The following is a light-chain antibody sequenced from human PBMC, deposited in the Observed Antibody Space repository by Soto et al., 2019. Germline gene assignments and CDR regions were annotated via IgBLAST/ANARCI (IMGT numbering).Light chain of an antibody. CDR3: QQYNNWPLT. V-gene: IGKV3D-15*01. CDR1: QSVNSH. CDR2: GES. J-gene: IGKJ4*01. Sequence: EIVMTQSPASLSVSPGERVTLSCRASQSVNSHLAWYQQKPGQAPRLLILGESTRATGTPARFSGSGSGTDFTLAISSLQSEDFEVYYCQQYNNWPLTVGGGTKVDIK.